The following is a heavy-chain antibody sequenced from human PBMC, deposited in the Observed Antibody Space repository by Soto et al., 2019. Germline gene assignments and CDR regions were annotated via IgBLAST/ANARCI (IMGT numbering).Heavy chain of an antibody. D-gene: IGHD3-3*01. CDR1: GFTFSTYA. V-gene: IGHV3-23*01. Sequence: GGSLRLSCAASGFTFSTYAMTWFRQAPGKGLEWVSAISADGGATFHADSVKGRFTISTDNSRNTLYLQMNSLRVEDTAVYFCTKLEMSASVYWGQGTQVTVSS. CDR3: TKLEMSASVY. J-gene: IGHJ4*02. CDR2: ISADGGAT.